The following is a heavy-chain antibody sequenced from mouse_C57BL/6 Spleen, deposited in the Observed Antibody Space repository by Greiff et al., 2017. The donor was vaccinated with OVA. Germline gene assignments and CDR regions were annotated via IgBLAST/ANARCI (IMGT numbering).Heavy chain of an antibody. CDR2: IHPNSGST. CDR1: GYTFTSYW. V-gene: IGHV1-64*01. CDR3: ARSLYDVNSWFAY. Sequence: VQLQQPGAELVKPGASVKLSCKASGYTFTSYWMHWVKQRPGQGLEWIGMIHPNSGSTNYNEKFKSKATLTVDKSSSTAYMQLSSLTSEDSAVYYCARSLYDVNSWFAYWGQGTLVTVSA. D-gene: IGHD2-1*01. J-gene: IGHJ3*01.